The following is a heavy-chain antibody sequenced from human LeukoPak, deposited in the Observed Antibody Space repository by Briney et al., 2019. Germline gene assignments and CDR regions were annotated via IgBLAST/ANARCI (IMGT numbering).Heavy chain of an antibody. Sequence: SETLSLTCTVSGGSIHSYYWSWIRQPPGKALEWIGHIFYTGSTTYTPSLKTRLTISLDTSKNQFSLRLSAVTAADTAMYYCARHGSTDYFDYWGQGTLVTVSS. D-gene: IGHD2-2*03. CDR1: GGSIHSYY. V-gene: IGHV4-59*08. CDR3: ARHGSTDYFDY. CDR2: IFYTGST. J-gene: IGHJ4*02.